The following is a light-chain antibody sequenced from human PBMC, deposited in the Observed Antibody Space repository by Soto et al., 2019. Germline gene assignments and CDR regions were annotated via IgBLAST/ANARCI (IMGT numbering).Light chain of an antibody. CDR3: QQYGSSGT. CDR1: QSVSNNY. Sequence: ELTQSPCTLSLSPGEMATLSCSASQSVSNNYLAWYQQKPGQAPRLLIYGASNRATGIPDRFSGSGSGTDFTLTISRLEPEDFAVYYCQQYGSSGTFGQGTKVDI. J-gene: IGKJ1*01. CDR2: GAS. V-gene: IGKV3-20*01.